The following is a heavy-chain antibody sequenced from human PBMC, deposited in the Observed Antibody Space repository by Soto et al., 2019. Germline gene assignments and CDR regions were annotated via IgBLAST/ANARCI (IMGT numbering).Heavy chain of an antibody. CDR3: AAAATINDAFTI. CDR1: GFTFRSYW. V-gene: IGHV3-74*01. CDR2: INPDGSNT. D-gene: IGHD5-12*01. J-gene: IGHJ3*02. Sequence: GGSLRLSCAASGFTFRSYWMHWVRQAPGKGLVWVSRINPDGSNTTYADSVKGRFTISRDNAKNTLYLQMSSLRAEDTSVYYCAAAATINDAFTIWGQGTMVTVSS.